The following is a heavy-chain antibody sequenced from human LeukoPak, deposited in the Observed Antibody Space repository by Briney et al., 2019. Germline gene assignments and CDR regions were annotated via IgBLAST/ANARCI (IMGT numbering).Heavy chain of an antibody. CDR1: GFTFSSYG. V-gene: IGHV3-30*18. D-gene: IGHD6-13*01. CDR3: AKDLEIYRAAAGTGRDWFDP. CDR2: ISYDGSNK. J-gene: IGHJ5*02. Sequence: GGSLRLSCAASGFTFSSYGMHWVRQAPGKGLEWVAVISYDGSNKYYADSVKGRFTISRDNSKNTLYLQMNSLRAEDTAVYYCAKDLEIYRAAAGTGRDWFDPWGQGTLVTVSS.